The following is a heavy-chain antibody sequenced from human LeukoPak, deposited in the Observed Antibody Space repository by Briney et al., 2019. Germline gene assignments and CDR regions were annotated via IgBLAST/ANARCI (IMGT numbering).Heavy chain of an antibody. CDR3: ASQDCGGGSCYNFDY. V-gene: IGHV1-3*01. CDR1: GYTFTSYA. CDR2: INAGNGNT. D-gene: IGHD2-15*01. J-gene: IGHJ4*02. Sequence: ASVTVSCKASGYTFTSYAMHWVRQAPGQRLEWMGWINAGNGNTKYSQKFQGRVTITRDTSASTAYMELSSLRSEDTAVYYCASQDCGGGSCYNFDYWGQGTLVTVSS.